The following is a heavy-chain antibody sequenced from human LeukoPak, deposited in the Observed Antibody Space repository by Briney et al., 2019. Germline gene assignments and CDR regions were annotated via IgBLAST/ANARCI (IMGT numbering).Heavy chain of an antibody. V-gene: IGHV1-69*04. D-gene: IGHD2-21*02. CDR3: ARDKGRSEGDCFDY. Sequence: GASVKVSCKASGGTFSSYAISWVRQAPGQGLEWMGRIIPILGIANYAQKFQGRVTITADKSTSTAYMELSSLRSEDTAVYYCARDKGRSEGDCFDYWGQGTLVTVSS. CDR1: GGTFSSYA. CDR2: IIPILGIA. J-gene: IGHJ4*02.